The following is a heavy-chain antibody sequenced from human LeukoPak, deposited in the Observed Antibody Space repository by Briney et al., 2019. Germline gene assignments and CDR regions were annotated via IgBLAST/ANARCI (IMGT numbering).Heavy chain of an antibody. CDR2: IKQDGSEK. J-gene: IGHJ4*02. Sequence: GGSLRLSCAASGFTFSSYWISWVRQAPGKGLEWVANIKQDGSEKYYVDSVKGRFTISRDNAKNSLYLQMNSLRAEDTAVYYCARDGFDYWGQGTLVTVSS. CDR3: ARDGFDY. V-gene: IGHV3-7*01. CDR1: GFTFSSYW.